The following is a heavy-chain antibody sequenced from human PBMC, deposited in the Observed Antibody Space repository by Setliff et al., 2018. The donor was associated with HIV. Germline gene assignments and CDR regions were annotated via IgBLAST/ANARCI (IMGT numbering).Heavy chain of an antibody. CDR2: NYPGDSDIDT. CDR1: GYSFTNYW. CDR3: ARLSHYYYYYMDV. V-gene: IGHV5-51*01. J-gene: IGHJ6*03. Sequence: PGESLKTSCTGSGYSFTNYWIGWVRQMPGKGLEWMGINYPGDSDIDTRYRPSFQGKVTISADRSISTACLQWSSLKASDTAMYYCARLSHYYYYYMDVWGKGTTVTVSS.